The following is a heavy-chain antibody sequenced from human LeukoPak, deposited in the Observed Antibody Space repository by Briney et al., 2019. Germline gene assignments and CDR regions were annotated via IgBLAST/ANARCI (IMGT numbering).Heavy chain of an antibody. V-gene: IGHV1-46*01. J-gene: IGHJ4*02. Sequence: ASVKVSCKASGYSFTNYYMHWVRQAPGQGLEWVGVINPSGGSTSYAQKFQGRVTMTRDTFTSTVYMELSSLRSEDTAVYYCARYCSSTSCYEEIFDDWGQGTLVTVSS. D-gene: IGHD2-2*01. CDR1: GYSFTNYY. CDR2: INPSGGST. CDR3: ARYCSSTSCYEEIFDD.